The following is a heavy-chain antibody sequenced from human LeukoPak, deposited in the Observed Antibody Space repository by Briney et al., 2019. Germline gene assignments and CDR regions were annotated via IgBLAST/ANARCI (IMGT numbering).Heavy chain of an antibody. CDR2: INPNSGGT. J-gene: IGHJ5*02. D-gene: IGHD2-2*01. V-gene: IGHV1-2*02. Sequence: ASVKVSCKASGYTFTGYYMHWVRQAPGQGLEWMGWINPNSGGTNYAQKFQGRVTMTRDTSISTAYMELSRLRADDTAVYYCARDIEIVVVPAAIHDNWFDPWGQGTLVTVSS. CDR1: GYTFTGYY. CDR3: ARDIEIVVVPAAIHDNWFDP.